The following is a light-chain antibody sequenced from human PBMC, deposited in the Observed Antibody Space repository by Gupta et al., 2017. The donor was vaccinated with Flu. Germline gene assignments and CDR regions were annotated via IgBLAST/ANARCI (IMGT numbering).Light chain of an antibody. CDR3: CSYAGTDTHLV. V-gene: IGLV2-11*01. Sequence: QSVLTQPPSVSWSPGPSVTTSSSGTSGNVGGYDFVSWHQQYPGGAPKLFIYNVNKRPCGVPDRFSGSMSGNTASLTISGLRPEDEADYFCCSYAGTDTHLVFGGGTQLTVL. CDR1: SGNVGGYDF. J-gene: IGLJ2*01. CDR2: NVN.